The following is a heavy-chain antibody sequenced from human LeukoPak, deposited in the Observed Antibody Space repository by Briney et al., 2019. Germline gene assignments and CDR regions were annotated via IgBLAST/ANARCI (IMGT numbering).Heavy chain of an antibody. V-gene: IGHV4-39*01. CDR3: ARHSSSWYHFDY. CDR2: IYYSGST. D-gene: IGHD6-13*01. J-gene: IGHJ4*02. CDR1: GGSISSSSYH. Sequence: SETLSLTCTVSGGSISSSSYHWSWIRQPPGKGLEWIGSIYYSGSTYYNPSLKSRVAISVDTSNNQFSLKLSSVTAADTAVYYCARHSSSWYHFDYWGQGTLVTVSS.